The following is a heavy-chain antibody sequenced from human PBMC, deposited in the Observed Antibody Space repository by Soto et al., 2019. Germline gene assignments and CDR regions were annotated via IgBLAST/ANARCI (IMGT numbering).Heavy chain of an antibody. CDR3: ARSVVVVAALHPNWFDP. V-gene: IGHV1-69*01. CDR2: IIPIFGTA. J-gene: IGHJ5*02. Sequence: QVQLVQSGAEVKKPGSSVKVSYKASGGTFSSYAISWVRQAPGQGLEWMGGIIPIFGTANYAQKFQGRVTITADESTSTAYMELSSLRSEDTAVYYCARSVVVVAALHPNWFDPWGQGTLVTVSS. D-gene: IGHD2-15*01. CDR1: GGTFSSYA.